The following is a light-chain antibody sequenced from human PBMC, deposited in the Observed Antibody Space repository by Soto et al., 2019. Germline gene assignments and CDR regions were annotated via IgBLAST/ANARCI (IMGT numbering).Light chain of an antibody. J-gene: IGKJ1*01. CDR1: QSVSSN. V-gene: IGKV3-15*01. CDR3: QQYXNWPRT. CDR2: GAS. Sequence: EIVMTQSPATLSVSPGERATLSCRASQSVSSNLAWYQQKPGQAPRLLIYGASTRATGIPARFSGGGSGTEFTLTISSLQSEDFAVYYSQQYXNWPRTFGQGTKV.